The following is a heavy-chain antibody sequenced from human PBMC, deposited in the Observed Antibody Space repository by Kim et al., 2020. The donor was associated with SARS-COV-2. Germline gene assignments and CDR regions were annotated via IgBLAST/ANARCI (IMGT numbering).Heavy chain of an antibody. D-gene: IGHD1-26*01. J-gene: IGHJ4*02. V-gene: IGHV3-7*03. CDR2: DESDK. CDR3: ARGGKIY. Sequence: DESDKCYVDSVQGRFTISRDNAKNSLYLQMNSLRADDTAVYYCARGGKIYWGQGTLVTVSS.